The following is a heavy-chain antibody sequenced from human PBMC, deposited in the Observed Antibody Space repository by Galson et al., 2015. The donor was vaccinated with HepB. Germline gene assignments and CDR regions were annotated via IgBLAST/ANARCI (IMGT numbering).Heavy chain of an antibody. Sequence: SLRLSCAASGFTFSGSALHWVRQASGKGLEWVGRIRGKGNTYATAYGASVMGRFTISRDDSKNTTYLRMNSLKSEDTAVYYCTRHRHSDGDNYGMDVWGQGTTVTVSS. CDR3: TRHRHSDGDNYGMDV. D-gene: IGHD5-24*01. J-gene: IGHJ6*02. V-gene: IGHV3-73*01. CDR2: IRGKGNTYAT. CDR1: GFTFSGSA.